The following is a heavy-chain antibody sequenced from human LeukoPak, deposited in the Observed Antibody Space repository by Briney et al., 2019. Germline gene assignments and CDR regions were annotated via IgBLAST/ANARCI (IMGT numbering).Heavy chain of an antibody. J-gene: IGHJ2*01. V-gene: IGHV4-59*12. CDR1: GDSMSSYY. Sequence: PSETLSLTCTVSGDSMSSYYWSWIRQPPGKGLEWIGYIYYSGHTNYNPSLKSRVTISVDTSKDQFSLKLSSVTAADTAVYYCARVFDFWSGSAYFDLWGRGTLVTVSS. D-gene: IGHD3-3*01. CDR2: IYYSGHT. CDR3: ARVFDFWSGSAYFDL.